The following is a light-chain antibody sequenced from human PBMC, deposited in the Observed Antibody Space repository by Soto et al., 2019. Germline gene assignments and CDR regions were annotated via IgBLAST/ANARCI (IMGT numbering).Light chain of an antibody. CDR2: GIS. Sequence: ELVLTQSPATLSVSPGEIATLSCRASQSVASNLAWYQQNPGQAPRLLIYGISKRATDIPDRFSGSGSGTEFTLTISSLQPEDFATYYCQQHGQWPITFGQGTRLEFK. J-gene: IGKJ5*01. V-gene: IGKV3D-15*01. CDR1: QSVASN. CDR3: QQHGQWPIT.